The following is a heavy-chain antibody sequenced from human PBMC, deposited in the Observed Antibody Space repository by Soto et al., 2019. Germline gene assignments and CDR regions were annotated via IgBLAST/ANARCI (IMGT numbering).Heavy chain of an antibody. CDR1: GYRFTSYW. Sequence: PGESLKISCQGSGYRFTSYWIGWVRQMPGKGLEWMGIIYPGDSDTRYSPSFQGQVTISADKSISTAYLQWSSLKASDTAMYYCARLGCSSTSCYGIEAFDIWGQGTMVTVSS. CDR3: ARLGCSSTSCYGIEAFDI. J-gene: IGHJ3*02. CDR2: IYPGDSDT. V-gene: IGHV5-51*01. D-gene: IGHD2-2*01.